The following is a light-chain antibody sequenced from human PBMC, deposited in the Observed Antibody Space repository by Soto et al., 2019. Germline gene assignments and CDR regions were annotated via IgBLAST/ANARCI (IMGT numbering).Light chain of an antibody. J-gene: IGKJ4*01. Sequence: EIVVTQSPATLSLSPGERATLSCRASQSVSSYLAWYQQKPGQAPRLLIYDASNRATGIPARFSGSGSVTDFTLTISSLEPEDFAVYYCQQRSNWQGATFGGGTKVEIK. CDR2: DAS. V-gene: IGKV3-11*01. CDR1: QSVSSY. CDR3: QQRSNWQGAT.